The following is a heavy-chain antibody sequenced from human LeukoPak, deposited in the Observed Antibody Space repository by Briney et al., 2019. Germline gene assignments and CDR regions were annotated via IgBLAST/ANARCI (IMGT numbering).Heavy chain of an antibody. D-gene: IGHD1-26*01. CDR1: GFTFSNYW. J-gene: IGHJ6*03. Sequence: PGGSLRLSCAASGFTFSNYWMHWVRQAPGKGLVWVSRINSDGTSTNYADSVKGRFTISRDNAKNSLYLQMNSLRAEDTAVYYCARDPYSGSYGNYYYYFVDVWGKGTTVTISS. CDR2: INSDGTST. V-gene: IGHV3-74*01. CDR3: ARDPYSGSYGNYYYYFVDV.